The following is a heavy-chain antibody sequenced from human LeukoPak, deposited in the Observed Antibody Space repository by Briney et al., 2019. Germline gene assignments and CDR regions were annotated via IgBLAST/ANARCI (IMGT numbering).Heavy chain of an antibody. V-gene: IGHV4-39*07. CDR1: GDSISSSSYY. CDR3: ARVPTITFFDY. CDR2: IYYSGST. Sequence: PSETLSLTCTVSGDSISSSSYYWGWIRQPPGKGLEWIGTIYYSGSTFYNPSLKSRVTVSVDTSKNQFSLKLTSVTAADTAVYYCARVPTITFFDYWGQGTLVTVSS. J-gene: IGHJ4*02. D-gene: IGHD3-10*01.